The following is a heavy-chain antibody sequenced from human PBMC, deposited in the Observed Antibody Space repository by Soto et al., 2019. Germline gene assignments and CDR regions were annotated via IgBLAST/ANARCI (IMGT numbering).Heavy chain of an antibody. CDR2: IYHSGSP. CDR1: GGSVSSSNW. D-gene: IGHD3-10*01. Sequence: QVQLRQSGPGLVKPSGTLALTCYVSGGSVSSSNWWSWVRQPPGKGLEWIGEIYHSGSPKYNPSCKSRVNITVNKPENQFSLNLTSLTAADTAVYYCASDRYDTSGSDYNLKVFDTWGQGTMVTVSS. CDR3: ASDRYDTSGSDYNLKVFDT. J-gene: IGHJ3*02. V-gene: IGHV4-4*02.